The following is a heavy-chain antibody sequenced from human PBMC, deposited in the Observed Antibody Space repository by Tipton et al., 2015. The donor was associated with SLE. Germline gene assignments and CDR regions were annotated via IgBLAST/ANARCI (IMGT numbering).Heavy chain of an antibody. CDR2: IRYDGSNK. CDR3: AKDRAGSGYFLDAFDI. V-gene: IGHV3-30*02. Sequence: SLRLSCAASGFTFSSYGMHWVRQAPGKGLEWVAFIRYDGSNKYYADSVKGRFTISRDNSKNTLYLQMNSLRAEDTAVYYCAKDRAGSGYFLDAFDIWGQGTMVTVSS. CDR1: GFTFSSYG. J-gene: IGHJ3*02. D-gene: IGHD3-22*01.